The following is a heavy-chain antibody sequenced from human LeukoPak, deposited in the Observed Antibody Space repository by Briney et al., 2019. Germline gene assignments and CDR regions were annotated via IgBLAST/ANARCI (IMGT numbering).Heavy chain of an antibody. J-gene: IGHJ4*02. V-gene: IGHV4-39*07. CDR3: AKVDIVATIDAGRLVDY. CDR2: IYYSGST. Sequence: SETLSLTCTVSGGSISSSSYYWGWIRQPPGKGLEWIGSIYYSGSTYYNPSLKSRVTISVDTSKNQFSLKLSSVTAADTAVYYCAKVDIVATIDAGRLVDYWGQGTLVTVSS. D-gene: IGHD5-12*01. CDR1: GGSISSSSYY.